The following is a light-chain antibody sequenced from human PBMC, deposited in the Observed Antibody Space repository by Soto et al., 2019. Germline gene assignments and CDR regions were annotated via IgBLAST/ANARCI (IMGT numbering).Light chain of an antibody. CDR1: SSNIGAGYD. V-gene: IGLV1-40*01. Sequence: QSVLTQPPSVSGAPGQRITLSCTGSSSNIGAGYDVHWYQQLPGTAPKLLIYSNSNRPSGAPDRFSGSKSGTSASLAITGLQAEDEADYYCQSYDSSLSAYVFGTGTKVT. J-gene: IGLJ1*01. CDR3: QSYDSSLSAYV. CDR2: SNS.